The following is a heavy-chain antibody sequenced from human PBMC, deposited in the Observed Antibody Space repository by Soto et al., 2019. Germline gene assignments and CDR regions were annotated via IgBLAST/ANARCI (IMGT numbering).Heavy chain of an antibody. D-gene: IGHD3-3*01. CDR1: GGTLSSYA. CDR2: IIPIVGTA. CDR3: AREVPMGDFWSGYYYGYFDY. V-gene: IGHV1-69*13. Sequence: SVTVSCNASGGTLSSYAISWVRRAHGQGSAWMGGIIPIVGTANYAQKFQGRVTITADESTSTAYMELSSLRSEDTAGYYCAREVPMGDFWSGYYYGYFDYWGQGTLVTV. J-gene: IGHJ4*02.